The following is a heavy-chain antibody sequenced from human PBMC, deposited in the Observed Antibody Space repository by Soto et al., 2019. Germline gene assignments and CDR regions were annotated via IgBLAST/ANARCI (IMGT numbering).Heavy chain of an antibody. J-gene: IGHJ6*02. Sequence: QVQLVQSGAEVKKPGSSVKVSCKASGGTFSSYAITWVRQAPGQGLEWMGGIIPIFGTANYAQKFQGRVTITADESTRTAYMELRSLRSEDTSVYYCATEGDGSGSYYYGMDVWGQGTTVTVSS. V-gene: IGHV1-69*12. D-gene: IGHD3-22*01. CDR3: ATEGDGSGSYYYGMDV. CDR1: GGTFSSYA. CDR2: IIPIFGTA.